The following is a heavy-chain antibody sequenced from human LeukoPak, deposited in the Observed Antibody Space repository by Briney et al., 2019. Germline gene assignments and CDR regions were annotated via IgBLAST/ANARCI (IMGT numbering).Heavy chain of an antibody. J-gene: IGHJ6*02. V-gene: IGHV3-23*01. CDR1: GGSISSSN. Sequence: GTLSLTCDVSGGSISSSNWWSWVRQSPGKGLEWVSVISGSGGTTYYADSVKGRFTISRDSSKNTLYLQMSSLRAEDTAVYYCAKVSGGGLYYDGMDVWGQGTTVTVSS. D-gene: IGHD1-14*01. CDR2: ISGSGGTT. CDR3: AKVSGGGLYYDGMDV.